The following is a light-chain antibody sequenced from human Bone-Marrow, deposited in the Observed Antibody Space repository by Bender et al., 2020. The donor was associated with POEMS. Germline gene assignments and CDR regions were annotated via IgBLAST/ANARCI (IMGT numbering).Light chain of an antibody. J-gene: IGLJ3*02. CDR2: DYN. CDR1: SSDVGSYIV. CDR3: QSYDNSLGGWV. Sequence: QSALTQPASVSGSPGQSITISCTGTSSDVGSYIVVSWYQQHPGKAPKLMIYDYNKRPSGVPDRFSGSKSGTSASLAITGLQAEDEGDYYCQSYDNSLGGWVFGGGTKLTVL. V-gene: IGLV2-14*02.